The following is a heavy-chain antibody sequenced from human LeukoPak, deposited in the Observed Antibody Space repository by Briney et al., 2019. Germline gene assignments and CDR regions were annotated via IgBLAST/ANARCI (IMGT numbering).Heavy chain of an antibody. V-gene: IGHV1-2*06. J-gene: IGHJ4*02. Sequence: GASVKVSCKASGYTFTGYYMHWVRQAPGQGLEWMGRINPNSGGTNYAQKFQGRVTMTRDTSISTAYMELSRLRSDDTAVYYCARERGSYYGPYFDYWGQGTLVTVSS. CDR1: GYTFTGYY. CDR2: INPNSGGT. D-gene: IGHD1-26*01. CDR3: ARERGSYYGPYFDY.